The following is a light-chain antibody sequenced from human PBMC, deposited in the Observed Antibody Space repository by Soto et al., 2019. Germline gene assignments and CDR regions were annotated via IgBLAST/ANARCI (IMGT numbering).Light chain of an antibody. Sequence: DIVMTQSPLSLPVTPGEPASISCRSTQSLLHTNAYNYLDWYVQKPGQSPQLLIYLGSSRASGVPDRFSGSGSGTDFTLKISRVEAEDVGVYYCMQALQTPWTFGQGTKLEIK. J-gene: IGKJ2*02. V-gene: IGKV2-28*01. CDR1: QSLLHTNAYNY. CDR2: LGS. CDR3: MQALQTPWT.